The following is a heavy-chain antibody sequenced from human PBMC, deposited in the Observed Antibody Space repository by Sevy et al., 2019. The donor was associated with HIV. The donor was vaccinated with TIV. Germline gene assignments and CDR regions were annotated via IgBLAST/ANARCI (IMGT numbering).Heavy chain of an antibody. CDR2: FIPMFDTT. CDR1: GGTFINYA. Sequence: ASVKVSCKASGGTFINYAVTWVRQAPGQGLEWMGGFIPMFDTTNSSQKFQGRVTLTADGSTSTAYMELSSLRSEDTAVYYFASSYFDSSGYSPLFCYGMDVWGQGTTVTVSS. CDR3: ASSYFDSSGYSPLFCYGMDV. D-gene: IGHD3-22*01. J-gene: IGHJ6*02. V-gene: IGHV1-69*13.